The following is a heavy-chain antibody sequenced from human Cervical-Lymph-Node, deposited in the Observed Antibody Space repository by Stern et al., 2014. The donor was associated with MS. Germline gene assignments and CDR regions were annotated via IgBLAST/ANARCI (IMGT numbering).Heavy chain of an antibody. CDR2: ITPIFARA. D-gene: IGHD3-9*01. CDR1: GGTFSNHA. CDR3: ARGWSYEILTGYSY. J-gene: IGHJ4*02. Sequence: QMQLVQSGAEVKKPGSSVKVSCKASGGTFSNHAISWVRQAPGQGLEWMGGITPIFARANYAQKFQGRVTITADESTSTAYMELNSLRSEDTAVYYCARGWSYEILTGYSYWGQGTLVTVSS. V-gene: IGHV1-69*01.